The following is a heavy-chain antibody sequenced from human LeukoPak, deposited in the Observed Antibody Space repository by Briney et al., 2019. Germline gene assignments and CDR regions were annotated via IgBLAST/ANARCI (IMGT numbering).Heavy chain of an antibody. Sequence: PSETLSLICAVYGGSFSGYYWSWIRQPPGKGLEWIGEINHSGSTNYNPSLKSRVTISVDTSKNQFSLKLSSVTAADTAVYYCAIQVGARKGGPIDYWGQGTLVTVSS. CDR1: GGSFSGYY. V-gene: IGHV4-34*01. CDR3: AIQVGARKGGPIDY. CDR2: INHSGST. D-gene: IGHD1-26*01. J-gene: IGHJ4*02.